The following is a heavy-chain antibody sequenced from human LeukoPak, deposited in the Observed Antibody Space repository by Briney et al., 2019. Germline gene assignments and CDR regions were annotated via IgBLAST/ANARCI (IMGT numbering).Heavy chain of an antibody. J-gene: IGHJ6*04. Sequence: SETLSLTCAVYGGSFSGYYWSWIRQPPEKGLDWIGEINHSGSTNYNPSLKSRVTISVDTSKNQFSLKLSSVTAADTAVYYCARGSGSYYYYYGMDVWGKGTTVTVSS. CDR1: GGSFSGYY. CDR2: INHSGST. V-gene: IGHV4-34*01. CDR3: ARGSGSYYYYYGMDV. D-gene: IGHD1-26*01.